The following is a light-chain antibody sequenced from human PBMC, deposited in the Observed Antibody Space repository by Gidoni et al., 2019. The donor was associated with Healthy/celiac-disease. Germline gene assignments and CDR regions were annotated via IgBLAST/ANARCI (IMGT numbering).Light chain of an antibody. Sequence: SALTQPASVSGSPGQSITIPCTGTSSDVGGSNSVSWYQQHPGKAPNLMIYDVSNRPSGVSNRFSGSKSGNTAALTISGLQAEDEADYYCSSYTSSSTLVFGGGTKLTVL. CDR3: SSYTSSSTLV. CDR1: SSDVGGSNS. V-gene: IGLV2-14*01. CDR2: DVS. J-gene: IGLJ2*01.